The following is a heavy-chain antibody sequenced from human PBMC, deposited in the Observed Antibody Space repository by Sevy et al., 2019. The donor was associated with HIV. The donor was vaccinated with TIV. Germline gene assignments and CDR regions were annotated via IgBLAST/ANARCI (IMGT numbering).Heavy chain of an antibody. Sequence: ASVKVSSKASGGTFSNYAISWVRQAPGQGLEWMGGFIPMFDTANSARKYQGRVTLTADGSTSTAYMELSSLRSEDTAVYYCASSYYESSGYSPLYYYGMDVWGQGTTVTVSS. CDR1: GGTFSNYA. CDR3: ASSYYESSGYSPLYYYGMDV. V-gene: IGHV1-69*13. J-gene: IGHJ6*02. CDR2: FIPMFDTA. D-gene: IGHD3-22*01.